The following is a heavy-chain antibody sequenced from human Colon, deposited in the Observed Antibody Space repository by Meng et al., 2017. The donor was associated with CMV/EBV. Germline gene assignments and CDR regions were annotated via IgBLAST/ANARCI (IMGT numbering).Heavy chain of an antibody. CDR3: ARDSNDYSDYAHWFDA. J-gene: IGHJ5*02. V-gene: IGHV3-48*03. CDR2: ISGSGDSK. CDR1: DFRFSSYE. D-gene: IGHD4-11*01. Sequence: GESLKISCTAFDFRFSSYEMNWVRQAAGKGLEWISYISGSGDSKYYADSVRGRFTISRDNAKNSVYLQMNSLRAEDTAVYYCARDSNDYSDYAHWFDAWGQGTLVTVSS.